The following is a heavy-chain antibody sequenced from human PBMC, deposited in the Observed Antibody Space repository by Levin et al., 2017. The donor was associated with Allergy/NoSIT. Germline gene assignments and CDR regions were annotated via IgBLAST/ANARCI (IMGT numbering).Heavy chain of an antibody. J-gene: IGHJ4*02. CDR1: GGSFSGYY. CDR3: ASQEDCSGGSCYSDY. Sequence: SETLSLTCAVYGGSFSGYYWSWIRQPPGKGLEWIGEINHSGSTNYNPSLKSRVTTSVDTSKNQFSLVLSSVTAADTAVYYCASQEDCSGGSCYSDYWGQGTLDTVSS. CDR2: INHSGST. V-gene: IGHV4-34*01. D-gene: IGHD2-15*01.